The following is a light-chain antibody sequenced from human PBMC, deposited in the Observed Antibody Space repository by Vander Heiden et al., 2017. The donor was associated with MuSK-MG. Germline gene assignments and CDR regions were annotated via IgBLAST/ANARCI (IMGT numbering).Light chain of an antibody. CDR3: QAWDSSTGVV. CDR2: QDS. V-gene: IGLV3-1*01. J-gene: IGLJ2*01. CDR1: KLGDKY. Sequence: SYELTQPPSVSVSPGQTASITCSGDKLGDKYACWYQQKPGQSPGLVIYQDSKRPSGIPERFSGSNSGNTATLTISGTQAMDEADYYCQAWDSSTGVVFGGGTKLTVL.